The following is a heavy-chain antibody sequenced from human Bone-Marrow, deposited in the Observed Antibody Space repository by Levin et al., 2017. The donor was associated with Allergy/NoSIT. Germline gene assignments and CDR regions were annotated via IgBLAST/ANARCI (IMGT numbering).Heavy chain of an antibody. Sequence: GESLKISCTDSRFTFNTYAMSWVRQAPGKRLEWVSAISGSAGRTHYADSVKGRFTISRDNSKNTLYLEMSSLRAEDTAVYYCASFAAGSFYYGLDVWGQGTTVTVSS. D-gene: IGHD6-13*01. CDR1: RFTFNTYA. CDR2: ISGSAGRT. CDR3: ASFAAGSFYYGLDV. V-gene: IGHV3-23*01. J-gene: IGHJ6*02.